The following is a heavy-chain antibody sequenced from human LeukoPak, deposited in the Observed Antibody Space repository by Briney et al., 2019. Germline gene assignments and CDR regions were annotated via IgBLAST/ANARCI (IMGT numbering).Heavy chain of an antibody. D-gene: IGHD2-15*01. CDR2: INHSGST. CDR3: ARGRVVVVAATTYYYGMDV. V-gene: IGHV4-34*01. J-gene: IGHJ6*02. CDR1: GGSFSGYY. Sequence: SETLSLTCAVYGGSFSGYYWSWIRQPPGKGLEWIGEINHSGSTNYNPSLKSRVTISVDTSKNQFSLKLSSVTAADTAVYYCARGRVVVVAATTYYYGMDVWGQGTTVTVSS.